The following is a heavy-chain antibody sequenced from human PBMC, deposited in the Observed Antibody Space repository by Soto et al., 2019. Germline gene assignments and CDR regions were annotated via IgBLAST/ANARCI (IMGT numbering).Heavy chain of an antibody. CDR1: GYTFTSYG. CDR3: ARDRPQYCSGGSCYSPGDYYYYGMDV. Sequence: ASVKVSCKASGYTFTSYGISWVRQAPGQGLEWMGWISAYNGNTNYAQKLQGRVTMTTDTSTSTAYMELRSLRSDDTAVYYCARDRPQYCSGGSCYSPGDYYYYGMDVWGQGTTVTAP. J-gene: IGHJ6*02. CDR2: ISAYNGNT. V-gene: IGHV1-18*01. D-gene: IGHD2-15*01.